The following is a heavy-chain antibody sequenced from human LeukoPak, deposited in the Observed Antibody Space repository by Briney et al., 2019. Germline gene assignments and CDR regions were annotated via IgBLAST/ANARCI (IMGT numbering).Heavy chain of an antibody. CDR1: GFTVSSNY. D-gene: IGHD3-22*01. Sequence: PEGSLRLSCAASGFTVSSNYMSWVRQAPGKGLEWVSVIYSGGSTYYADSVKGRFTISRDNSKNTLYLQMNSLRAEDTAVYYCARGITMIPLGWWGQGTLVTVSS. CDR3: ARGITMIPLGW. V-gene: IGHV3-53*01. J-gene: IGHJ4*02. CDR2: IYSGGST.